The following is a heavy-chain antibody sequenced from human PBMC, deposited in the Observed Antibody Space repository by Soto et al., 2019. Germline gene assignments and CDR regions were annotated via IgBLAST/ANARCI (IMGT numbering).Heavy chain of an antibody. Sequence: GGSLRLSCAASGFTFSSYGMHWVRQAPGKGLEWVAVIWYDGSNKYYADSVKGRFTISRDNSKNTLYLQMNSLRAEDTAVYYCAKVLGWFGELLEGPNWFDPWGQGTLVTVSS. J-gene: IGHJ5*02. CDR1: GFTFSSYG. V-gene: IGHV3-33*06. CDR3: AKVLGWFGELLEGPNWFDP. D-gene: IGHD3-10*01. CDR2: IWYDGSNK.